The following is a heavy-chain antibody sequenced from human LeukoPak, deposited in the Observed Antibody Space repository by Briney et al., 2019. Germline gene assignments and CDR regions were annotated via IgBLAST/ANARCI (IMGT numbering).Heavy chain of an antibody. CDR2: INPNSGGT. D-gene: IGHD1-26*01. V-gene: IGHV1-2*02. Sequence: SVKVSCKASGYTFTDYYMHWVRQAPGQGLEWMGWINPNSGGTNYAQKFQGRVTMTRDTSISAAYMELSRLRSDDTAVYYCAREGPIVGATHLVDYWGQGTLVTVSS. CDR1: GYTFTDYY. CDR3: AREGPIVGATHLVDY. J-gene: IGHJ4*02.